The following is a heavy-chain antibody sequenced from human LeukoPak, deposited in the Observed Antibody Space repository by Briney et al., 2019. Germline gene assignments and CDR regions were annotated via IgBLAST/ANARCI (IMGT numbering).Heavy chain of an antibody. J-gene: IGHJ6*02. CDR3: ARDYRGYCSSTSCLLYYGMDV. CDR1: GFTVDSNY. CDR2: IYSGGNT. Sequence: TGGSLRLSCAASGFTVDSNYMSWVRQAPGKGLEWVSVIYSGGNTFYADSVKGRFTISRDNSKNTLYLQMHSLRAEDTAVYYCARDYRGYCSSTSCLLYYGMDVWGQGTTVTVSS. V-gene: IGHV3-53*01. D-gene: IGHD2-2*01.